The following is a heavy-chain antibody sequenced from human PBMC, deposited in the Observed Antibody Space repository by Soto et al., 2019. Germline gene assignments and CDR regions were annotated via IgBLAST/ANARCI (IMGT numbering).Heavy chain of an antibody. CDR1: GLTFSRSA. V-gene: IGHV3-30*04. CDR2: ISHDGRNE. CDR3: ARDRDDYCGSSSAFDM. J-gene: IGHJ3*02. Sequence: QVQLVESGGGVVQPGRSLRLSCAAPGLTFSRSAMHWVRQAPGKGLEWVAIISHDGRNEYYSDSVKGRFTISRDNSKDTLYLQLSSLRPEETAVYYCARDRDDYCGSSSAFDMWGQGTMVTVSS. D-gene: IGHD3-10*01.